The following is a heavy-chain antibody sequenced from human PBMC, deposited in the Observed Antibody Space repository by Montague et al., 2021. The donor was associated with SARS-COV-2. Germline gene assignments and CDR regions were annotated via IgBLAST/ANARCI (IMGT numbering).Heavy chain of an antibody. V-gene: IGHV4-39*01. Sequence: SETLSLTCTVSGGSIRSSSYYWGWIRQPQGQGLEWIGSSYYSGSNNYNLQLKSRLTISVDKTKNQFSLKLSSVTDANTAVYYCARHRITLFLARMFDYWGQGTLVTVSS. J-gene: IGHJ4*02. CDR1: GGSIRSSSYY. CDR3: ARHRITLFLARMFDY. CDR2: SYYSGSN. D-gene: IGHD3-9*01.